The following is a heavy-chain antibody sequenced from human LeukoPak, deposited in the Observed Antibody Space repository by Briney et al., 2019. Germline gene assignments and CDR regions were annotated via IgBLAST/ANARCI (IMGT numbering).Heavy chain of an antibody. CDR1: GGSFSGYY. V-gene: IGHV4-34*01. CDR2: INHSGST. J-gene: IGHJ4*02. D-gene: IGHD3-10*01. Sequence: SETLSLTCAVYGGSFSGYYWSWIRQPPGKGLEWIGEINHSGSTNYNPSLKSRVTISVDTSKNQFSLKLSSVTHADTAVYYCASTQYYYGSGSYRVFDYWGQGNLVTVSS. CDR3: ASTQYYYGSGSYRVFDY.